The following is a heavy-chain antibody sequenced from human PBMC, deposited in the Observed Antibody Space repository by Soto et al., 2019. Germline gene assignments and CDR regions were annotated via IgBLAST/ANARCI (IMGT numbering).Heavy chain of an antibody. V-gene: IGHV3-30-3*01. J-gene: IGHJ6*01. CDR2: ISYDGSNK. D-gene: IGHD6-13*01. CDR1: GFTFSSYA. CDR3: ARDYRQQLVQYYYYGMD. Sequence: GGSLRLSCAASGFTFSSYAMHWVRQAPGKGLEWVAVISYDGSNKYYADSVKGRFTISRDNSKNTLYLQMNSLRAEDTAVYYCARDYRQQLVQYYYYGMD.